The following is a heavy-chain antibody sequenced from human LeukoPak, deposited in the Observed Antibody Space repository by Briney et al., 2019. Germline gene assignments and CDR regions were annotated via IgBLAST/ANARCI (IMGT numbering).Heavy chain of an antibody. D-gene: IGHD3-3*01. J-gene: IGHJ3*02. CDR2: IRSKAYGGTT. V-gene: IGHV3-49*04. CDR3: TRGEDERYYAVAAFDI. Sequence: TGGSLRLSCTASGFTFGDNAMSWVRQAPGKGLEWVGFIRSKAYGGTTEYAASVKGRFTISRDDSKSIAYLQMNSLKTEDTAVYYCTRGEDERYYAVAAFDIWGQGTMVTVSS. CDR1: GFTFGDNA.